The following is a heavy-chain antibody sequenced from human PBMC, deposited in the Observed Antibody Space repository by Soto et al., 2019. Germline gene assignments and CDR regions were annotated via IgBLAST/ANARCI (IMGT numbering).Heavy chain of an antibody. Sequence: QLQLQESGPGLVKPSETLSLICIVSGDSIGSSTYFWGWVRQPPGKGLEWIASIYNSGSTYYNPSLKSRVTISVDTSKNHFSLKLSSVTAADTAVYYCARHLGEGYFDYWGQGTLVTVSS. CDR3: ARHLGEGYFDY. CDR2: IYNSGST. J-gene: IGHJ4*02. CDR1: GDSIGSSTYF. V-gene: IGHV4-39*01.